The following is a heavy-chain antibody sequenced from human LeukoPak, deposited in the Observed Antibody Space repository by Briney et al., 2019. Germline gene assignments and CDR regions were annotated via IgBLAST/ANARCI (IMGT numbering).Heavy chain of an antibody. CDR3: AAPAFYYDTRGYQPRFDH. CDR1: GGTFSNYA. Sequence: SVKVSCRTSGGTFSNYAFSWVRQAPGQGPEWLGGFIPIYDTVKYARKFQGRVTHTADESTNTVYMDLTSLSSEDTAVYYCAAPAFYYDTRGYQPRFDHWGQGTLITVSS. J-gene: IGHJ4*02. CDR2: FIPIYDTV. D-gene: IGHD3-22*01. V-gene: IGHV1-69*01.